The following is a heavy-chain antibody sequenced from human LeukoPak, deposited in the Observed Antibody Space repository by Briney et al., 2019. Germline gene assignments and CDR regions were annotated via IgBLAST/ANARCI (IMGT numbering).Heavy chain of an antibody. CDR3: ARDPAYGALDI. V-gene: IGHV3-7*01. Sequence: GGSLRLSCAASGFTFSDYYMSWIRRAPGKGLEWVALMNPDGSQQAYGDSVKGRFAISRDNARNSLFLLMNSLTAEDTAVYYCARDPAYGALDIWGQGTMVTVSS. CDR2: MNPDGSQQ. CDR1: GFTFSDYY. D-gene: IGHD4-17*01. J-gene: IGHJ3*02.